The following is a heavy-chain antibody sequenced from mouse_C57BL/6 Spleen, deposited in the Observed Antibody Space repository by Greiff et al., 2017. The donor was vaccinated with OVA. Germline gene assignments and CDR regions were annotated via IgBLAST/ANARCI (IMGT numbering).Heavy chain of an antibody. Sequence: VQLQQSGPELVKPGASVKISCKASGYTFTDYYMNWVKQSHGKSLEWIGDINPNNGGTSYNQKFKGKATLTVDKSSSTAYMELRSLTSEDSAVYYCARCTTVVEGYFDYWGQGTTLTVSS. CDR3: ARCTTVVEGYFDY. CDR2: INPNNGGT. D-gene: IGHD1-1*01. V-gene: IGHV1-26*01. CDR1: GYTFTDYY. J-gene: IGHJ2*01.